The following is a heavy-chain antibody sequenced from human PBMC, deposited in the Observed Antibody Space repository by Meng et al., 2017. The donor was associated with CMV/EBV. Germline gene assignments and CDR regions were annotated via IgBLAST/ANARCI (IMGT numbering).Heavy chain of an antibody. CDR3: ARGRSIVVVVAATPFDY. CDR1: FTFDDYG. Sequence: FTFDDYGMSWVRQAPGKGLEWVSGINWHGGSTGYADSVKGRFTISRDNAKNSLYLQMNSLRAEDTALYYCARGRSIVVVVAATPFDYWGQGTLVTVSS. D-gene: IGHD2-15*01. CDR2: INWHGGST. J-gene: IGHJ4*02. V-gene: IGHV3-20*03.